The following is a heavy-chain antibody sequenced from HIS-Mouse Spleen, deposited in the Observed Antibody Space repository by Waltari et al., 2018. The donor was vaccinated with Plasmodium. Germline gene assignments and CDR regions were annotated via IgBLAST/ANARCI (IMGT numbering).Heavy chain of an antibody. V-gene: IGHV3-9*01. J-gene: IGHJ4*02. CDR1: GFTFDDYA. Sequence: EVQLVESGGGLVQPGRSLRLSCAASGFTFDDYAMHWVRQAPGKGLVLVSGISWNSGSIGYADSVKCRFTISRDNAKNSLYLQMNSLRAEDTALYYCAKDRATAAAYYFDYWGQGTLVTVSS. CDR3: AKDRATAAAYYFDY. CDR2: ISWNSGSI. D-gene: IGHD6-13*01.